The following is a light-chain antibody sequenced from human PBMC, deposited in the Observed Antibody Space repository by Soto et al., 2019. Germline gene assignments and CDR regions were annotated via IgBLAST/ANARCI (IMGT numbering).Light chain of an antibody. V-gene: IGLV1-40*01. CDR2: SNN. J-gene: IGLJ3*02. Sequence: QAVVTQPPSVSGAPGQRVTISCTGSSSNIGAGYDVHWYQQLPGTAPKLLIYSNNNRPSGVPDRFSGSKSGTSASLAITGLQAADEADYYCQSFDSSLSGWVFGGGTQLTVL. CDR3: QSFDSSLSGWV. CDR1: SSNIGAGYD.